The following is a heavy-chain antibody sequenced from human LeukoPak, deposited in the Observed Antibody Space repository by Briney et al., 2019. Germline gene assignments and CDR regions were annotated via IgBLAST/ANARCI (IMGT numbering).Heavy chain of an antibody. CDR3: AADTYYDFWSGYELRFDP. Sequence: SVRVSCKASGFTFTSSAMQWVRQARGQRLEWIGWIVVGSGNTNYAQKFQERVTITRDMSTSTAYMELSSLRSEDTAVYYCAADTYYDFWSGYELRFDPWGQGTLVTVSS. CDR2: IVVGSGNT. J-gene: IGHJ5*02. V-gene: IGHV1-58*02. D-gene: IGHD3-3*01. CDR1: GFTFTSSA.